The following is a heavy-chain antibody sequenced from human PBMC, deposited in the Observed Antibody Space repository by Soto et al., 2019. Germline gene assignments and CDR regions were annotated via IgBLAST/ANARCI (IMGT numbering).Heavy chain of an antibody. CDR1: GYSFTSYW. Sequence: GVSLKISCKGSGYSFTSYWISWVRQMPGKGLEWMGRIDPSDSYTNYSPSFQGHVTISADKSISTAYLQWSSLKASDTAMYYCARHVGNYYDSSGYDYWGPGTLVTVSS. D-gene: IGHD3-22*01. V-gene: IGHV5-10-1*01. J-gene: IGHJ4*01. CDR2: IDPSDSYT. CDR3: ARHVGNYYDSSGYDY.